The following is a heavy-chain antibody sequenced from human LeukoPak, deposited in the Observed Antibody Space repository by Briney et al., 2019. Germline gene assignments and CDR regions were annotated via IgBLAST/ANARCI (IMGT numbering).Heavy chain of an antibody. CDR2: IIPIFGTA. D-gene: IGHD2-2*01. Sequence: SVKVSCKASGGTFSSYALSWVRQAPGQGLEWMGGIIPIFGTANYAQKFQGRVTITADESTSTAYMELSSLRSEDTAVYYCAAVVPAVMGYFDYWGQGTLVTVPS. V-gene: IGHV1-69*13. CDR3: AAVVPAVMGYFDY. CDR1: GGTFSSYA. J-gene: IGHJ4*02.